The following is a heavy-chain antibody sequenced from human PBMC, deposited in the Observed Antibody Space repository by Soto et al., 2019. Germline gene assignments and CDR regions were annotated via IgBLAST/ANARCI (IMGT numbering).Heavy chain of an antibody. D-gene: IGHD1-20*01. V-gene: IGHV1-18*01. Sequence: ASVKVSCKASGYTFTSYGISWVRQAPGQGLEWMGWISAYNGNTNYPQNLQGRVTMSTDTSTSTAYMELRSLRSDDTAVYYCARDTAGISGSNTFDYWGHGTLVTVSS. J-gene: IGHJ4*01. CDR2: ISAYNGNT. CDR3: ARDTAGISGSNTFDY. CDR1: GYTFTSYG.